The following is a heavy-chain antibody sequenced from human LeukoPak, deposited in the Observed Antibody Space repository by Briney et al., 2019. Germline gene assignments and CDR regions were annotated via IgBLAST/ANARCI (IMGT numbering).Heavy chain of an antibody. CDR3: AKEQTALLGFGETGGYWFDP. D-gene: IGHD3-10*01. V-gene: IGHV3-23*01. J-gene: IGHJ5*02. CDR2: ISGSGGST. CDR1: GFTFSSYA. Sequence: PGGSLRLSCAASGFTFSSYAMSWVRQAPGKGLEWVSAISGSGGSTYYADSVKGRFTISRDNSKNTLYLQMNSLRAEDTAVYYCAKEQTALLGFGETGGYWFDPWGQGTLVTVSS.